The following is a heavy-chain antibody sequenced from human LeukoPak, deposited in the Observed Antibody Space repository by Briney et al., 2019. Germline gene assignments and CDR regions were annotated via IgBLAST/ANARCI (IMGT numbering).Heavy chain of an antibody. J-gene: IGHJ4*01. CDR2: IYGST. CDR1: GASITDYY. CDR3: ASRKLGNDY. Sequence: PSETLSLTCTVSGASITDYYWSWIRQSPGKGLEWIGSIYGSTNYNPSLKSRVTISKDASKNQFSLKLSSVTAADTAVYYCASRKLGNDYWGQGTLVTVSS. D-gene: IGHD7-27*01. V-gene: IGHV4-59*01.